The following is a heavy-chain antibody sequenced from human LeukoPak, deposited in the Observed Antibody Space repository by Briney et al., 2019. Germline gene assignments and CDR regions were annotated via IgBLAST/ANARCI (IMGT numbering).Heavy chain of an antibody. Sequence: SSETLSLTCAVYGGSFSGYYWSWIRQPPGKGLEWIGEINHSGSTNYNPSLKSRVTISVDTSKNQFSLKLSSVTTADTAVYYCARHPDAFDIWGQGTMVTVSS. V-gene: IGHV4-34*01. CDR2: INHSGST. CDR3: ARHPDAFDI. CDR1: GGSFSGYY. J-gene: IGHJ3*02.